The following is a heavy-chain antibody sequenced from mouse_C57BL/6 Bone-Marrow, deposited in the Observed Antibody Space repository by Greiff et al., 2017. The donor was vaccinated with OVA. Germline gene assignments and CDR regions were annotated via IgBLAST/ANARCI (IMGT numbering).Heavy chain of an antibody. CDR1: GYTFTSYW. J-gene: IGHJ3*01. V-gene: IGHV1-69*01. Sequence: QVQLQQPGAELVMPGASVKLSCKASGYTFTSYWMHWVKQRPGQGLEWIGEIDPSDSYTNYNQKFKGKSTLTVDKSSSTAYMQLSSLTSEDSAVYYCAREPPLYYGSSYWFAYWGQGTLVTVSA. CDR2: IDPSDSYT. CDR3: AREPPLYYGSSYWFAY. D-gene: IGHD1-1*01.